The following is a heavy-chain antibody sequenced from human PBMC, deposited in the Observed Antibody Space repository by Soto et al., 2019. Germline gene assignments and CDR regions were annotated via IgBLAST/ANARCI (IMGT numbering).Heavy chain of an antibody. D-gene: IGHD3-3*01. CDR2: IDPSDSYT. V-gene: IGHV5-10-1*01. Sequence: GESLKISFKGSGYIFASYWISWVRQMPGKGLEWMGRIDPSDSYTNYSPSFQGHVTISADKSISTAYLQWSSLKASDTAMYYCARLGRFFNYSMDVWGQGTTVTVSS. CDR1: GYIFASYW. CDR3: ARLGRFFNYSMDV. J-gene: IGHJ6*02.